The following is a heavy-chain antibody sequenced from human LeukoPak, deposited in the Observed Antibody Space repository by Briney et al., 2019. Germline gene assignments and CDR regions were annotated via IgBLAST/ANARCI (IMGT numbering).Heavy chain of an antibody. D-gene: IGHD6-19*01. Sequence: GGSLRVSCAASGFNFRSYAMSWVRQAPGKGLEWVSTVTGGAVTTYYADSVRGRHTISRDNSKNTLYLQMNSLRAEDTAVYYCARDSPLKGYNSGWATNSFDFWGQGTLVTVSS. CDR1: GFNFRSYA. CDR3: ARDSPLKGYNSGWATNSFDF. V-gene: IGHV3-23*01. CDR2: VTGGAVTT. J-gene: IGHJ4*02.